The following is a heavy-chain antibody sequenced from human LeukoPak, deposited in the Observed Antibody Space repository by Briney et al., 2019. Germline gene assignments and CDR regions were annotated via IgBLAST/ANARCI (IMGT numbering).Heavy chain of an antibody. Sequence: ASVKVSCKTSGYSFSDYYIHWVRQAPGQGLEWMGWINPNSGGTNYAQKFQGRVTMTRDTSISTAYMELSRLRSDDTAVYYCARDSSSRAYYYYMDVWGKGTTVTVSS. CDR1: GYSFSDYY. J-gene: IGHJ6*03. V-gene: IGHV1-2*02. CDR3: ARDSSSRAYYYYMDV. CDR2: INPNSGGT. D-gene: IGHD6-6*01.